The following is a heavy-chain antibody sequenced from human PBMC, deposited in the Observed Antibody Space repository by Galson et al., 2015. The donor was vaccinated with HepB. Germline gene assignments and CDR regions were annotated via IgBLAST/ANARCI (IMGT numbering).Heavy chain of an antibody. CDR1: GFTFSSYA. J-gene: IGHJ6*02. V-gene: IGHV3-30-3*01. D-gene: IGHD3-22*01. CDR2: ISYDGSNK. CDR3: ARPAGTMITRYYGMDV. Sequence: LRLSCAASGFTFSSYAMHWVRQAPGKGLEWVAVISYDGSNKYYADSVKGRFTISRDNSKNTLYLQMNSLRAEDTAVYYCARPAGTMITRYYGMDVWGQGTTVTVSS.